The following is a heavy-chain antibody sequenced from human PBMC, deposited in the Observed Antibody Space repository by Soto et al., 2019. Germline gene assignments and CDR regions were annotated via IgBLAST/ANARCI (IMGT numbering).Heavy chain of an antibody. V-gene: IGHV7-4-1*01. Sequence: VASVKVSCKASGYTFTSYAMNWVRQAPGQGLEWMGWINTNTGNPTYAQGFTGRFVFSLDTSVSTAYLQICSLKAEDTAVYYCARDARSEQWHPPFDPWGQGTLVTVSS. CDR3: ARDARSEQWHPPFDP. CDR1: GYTFTSYA. CDR2: INTNTGNP. J-gene: IGHJ5*02. D-gene: IGHD6-19*01.